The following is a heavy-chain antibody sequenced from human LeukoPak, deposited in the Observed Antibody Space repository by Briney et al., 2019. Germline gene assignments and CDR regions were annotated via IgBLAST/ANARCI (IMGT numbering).Heavy chain of an antibody. CDR1: GFTFSTYA. CDR3: VKDGLGGSYSSSFDY. V-gene: IGHV3-64D*09. Sequence: SGGSLRLSCSASGFTFSTYAMHWVRQAPGKGLEYVSAITSNGGSTYYVDSVKGRFTISRDNSKNTLYLQMSSLRPEDTAVYYCVKDGLGGSYSSSFDYWGEGGLVGVSS. J-gene: IGHJ4*02. D-gene: IGHD1-26*01. CDR2: ITSNGGST.